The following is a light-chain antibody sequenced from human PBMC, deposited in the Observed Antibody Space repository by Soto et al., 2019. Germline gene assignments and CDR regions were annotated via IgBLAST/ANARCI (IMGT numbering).Light chain of an antibody. Sequence: EIVLTQSPGTLSLSPGERATLSCRASQSVSRSYLAWYQQKPGQAPRLLIYGASTRATGIPDRFSGSGSGTDFTLPISRLEPEDFAVYYCQLYGSSPPVTFGGGTKVEI. CDR2: GAS. CDR1: QSVSRSY. CDR3: QLYGSSPPVT. V-gene: IGKV3-20*01. J-gene: IGKJ4*01.